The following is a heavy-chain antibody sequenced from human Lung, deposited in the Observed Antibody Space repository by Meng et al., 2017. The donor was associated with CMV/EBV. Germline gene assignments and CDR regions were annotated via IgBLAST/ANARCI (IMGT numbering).Heavy chain of an antibody. CDR1: GYNFSTYT. V-gene: IGHV7-4-1*02. CDR3: VRGGNFDP. D-gene: IGHD2/OR15-2a*01. J-gene: IGHJ5*02. Sequence: QLDVAQSWSVLKTAGASVTLSWKGSGYNFSTYTINWRRQADGRGLEWIGWISTNTGTSTSHQGFTGRFVFSLDNSVSTADLQLSSLKVEDNAVYYCVRGGNFDPWGQGTLVTVSS. CDR2: ISTNTGTS.